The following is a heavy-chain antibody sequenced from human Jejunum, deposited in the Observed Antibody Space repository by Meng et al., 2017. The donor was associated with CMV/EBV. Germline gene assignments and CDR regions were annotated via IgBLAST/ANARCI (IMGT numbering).Heavy chain of an antibody. Sequence: SCKAYGKIYTSNYKHRVRQAPGQGIEWMGKINHSEGNTTYAQRFQGKVSMTRDTPTNTAHMELISLTSDDTAVYYCATGGPGNTVDYWGQGTLVTVSS. CDR1: GKIYTSNY. J-gene: IGHJ4*02. V-gene: IGHV1-46*01. D-gene: IGHD2/OR15-2a*01. CDR3: ATGGPGNTVDY. CDR2: INHSEGNT.